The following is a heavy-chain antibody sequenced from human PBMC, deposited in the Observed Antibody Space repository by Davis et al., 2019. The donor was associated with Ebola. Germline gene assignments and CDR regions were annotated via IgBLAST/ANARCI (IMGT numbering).Heavy chain of an antibody. CDR2: INTDGSER. D-gene: IGHD6-19*01. Sequence: GESLKISCAASGFTFSTSWMAWVRQAPGKGLEWVANINTDGSERYYVDSVKGRFTISRDNAKNSLYLQMNSLRAEDTAVYYCARAVAGTIYYYYGMDVWGQGTTVTVSS. CDR3: ARAVAGTIYYYYGMDV. V-gene: IGHV3-7*01. CDR1: GFTFSTSW. J-gene: IGHJ6*02.